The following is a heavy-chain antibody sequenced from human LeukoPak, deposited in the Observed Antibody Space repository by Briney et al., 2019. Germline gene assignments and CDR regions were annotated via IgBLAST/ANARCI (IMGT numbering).Heavy chain of an antibody. V-gene: IGHV3-74*01. D-gene: IGHD2/OR15-2a*01. CDR1: GFTFSDSW. CDR2: IKADGSTT. Sequence: PGGSLRLSCAASGFTFSDSWMYWVRQAPGKGLVWVSRIKADGSTTNYADSVKGRFTISRDNSKNTLYLHMHNLRVEDTAVYFCAVRFRNIAKTDYWGQGTLVTVSS. CDR3: AVRFRNIAKTDY. J-gene: IGHJ4*02.